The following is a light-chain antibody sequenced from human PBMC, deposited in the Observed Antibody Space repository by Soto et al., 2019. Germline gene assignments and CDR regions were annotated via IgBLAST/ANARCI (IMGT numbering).Light chain of an antibody. CDR1: SSDVGGYNY. CDR2: EVS. CDR3: SLYTSSSTYV. Sequence: QSVLTQPASVSGSPGQSTTISCTGTSSDVGGYNYVSWYQQHPGKAPKLMIYEVSNRPSGVSNRFSGSKSGNTASLTISGLQAEDEADYYCSLYTSSSTYVFGTGTKVTVL. J-gene: IGLJ1*01. V-gene: IGLV2-14*01.